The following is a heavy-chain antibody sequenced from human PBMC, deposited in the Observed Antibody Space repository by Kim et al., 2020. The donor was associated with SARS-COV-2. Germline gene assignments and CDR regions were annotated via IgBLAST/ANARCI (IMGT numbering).Heavy chain of an antibody. Sequence: SETLSLTCTVSAGSISSSSYYWGWIRQPPGKGLEWIGSIHYIGRTYYNPSLKSRVTISVDTSKNQFSLKLSSVTAADTDVYYCARHERQWLAVTLNWFDPWGEGTLVTVS. CDR1: AGSISSSSYY. V-gene: IGHV4-39*01. CDR2: IHYIGRT. J-gene: IGHJ5*02. CDR3: ARHERQWLAVTLNWFDP. D-gene: IGHD6-19*01.